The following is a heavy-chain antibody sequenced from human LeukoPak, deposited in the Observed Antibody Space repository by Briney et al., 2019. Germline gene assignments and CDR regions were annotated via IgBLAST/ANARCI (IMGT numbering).Heavy chain of an antibody. D-gene: IGHD3-3*01. Sequence: GGSLRLSCAASGFTFSSYAMSWVRQAPGKGLEWVSAISGSGGSTYYADSVKGRFTISRDNSKNTLYLQMNSLRAEDTAVYYCAKSESGYYDYYYYYGMDVWGQGTRSPSP. V-gene: IGHV3-23*01. J-gene: IGHJ6*02. CDR3: AKSESGYYDYYYYYGMDV. CDR1: GFTFSSYA. CDR2: ISGSGGST.